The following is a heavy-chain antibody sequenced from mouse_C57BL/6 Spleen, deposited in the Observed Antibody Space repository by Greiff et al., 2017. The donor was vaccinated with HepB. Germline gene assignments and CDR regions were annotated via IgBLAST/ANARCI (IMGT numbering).Heavy chain of an antibody. CDR3: ARYYYGSSRYWYFDV. Sequence: VQLKQSGPELVKPGASVKISCKASGYTFTDYYMNWVKQSHGKSLEWIGDINPNNGGTSYNQKFKGKATLTVDKSSSTAYMELRSLTSEDSAVYYCARYYYGSSRYWYFDVWGTGTTVTVSS. D-gene: IGHD1-1*01. CDR1: GYTFTDYY. J-gene: IGHJ1*03. CDR2: INPNNGGT. V-gene: IGHV1-26*01.